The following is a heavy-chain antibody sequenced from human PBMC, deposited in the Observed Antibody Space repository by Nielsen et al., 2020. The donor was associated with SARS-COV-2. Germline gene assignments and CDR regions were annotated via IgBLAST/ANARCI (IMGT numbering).Heavy chain of an antibody. Sequence: GESLKISCAASGFTFSSYGMHWVRQAPGKGLEWVAVIWYDGSNKYYADSVKGRFTISRDNSKNTLYLQMNSLRAEDTAVYYCARDRVAVAGTLDYWGQGTLVTVSS. V-gene: IGHV3-33*01. D-gene: IGHD6-19*01. J-gene: IGHJ4*02. CDR1: GFTFSSYG. CDR2: IWYDGSNK. CDR3: ARDRVAVAGTLDY.